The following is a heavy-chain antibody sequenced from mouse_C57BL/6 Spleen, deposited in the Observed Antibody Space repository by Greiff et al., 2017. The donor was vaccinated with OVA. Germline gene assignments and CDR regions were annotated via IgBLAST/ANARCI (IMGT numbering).Heavy chain of an antibody. J-gene: IGHJ2*01. V-gene: IGHV3-6*01. CDR2: ISYDGSN. CDR1: GYSITSGYY. D-gene: IGHD2-3*01. CDR3: AREDYDGFSPYFDY. Sequence: EVKLQESGPGLVKPSQSLSLTCSVTGYSITSGYYWNWIRQFPGNKLEWMGYISYDGSNNYNPSLKNRISITRDTSKNQFFLKLNSVTTEDTATYYCAREDYDGFSPYFDYWGQGTTLTVSS.